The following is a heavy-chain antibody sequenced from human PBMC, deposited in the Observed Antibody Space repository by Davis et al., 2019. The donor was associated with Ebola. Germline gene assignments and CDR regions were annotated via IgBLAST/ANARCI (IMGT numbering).Heavy chain of an antibody. J-gene: IGHJ5*02. CDR1: SGSISSSSYY. D-gene: IGHD3-10*01. CDR3: ARSITIIRGVIPWFDP. Sequence: SETLSLTCTVSSGSISSSSYYWGWIRQPPGKGLEWIANIYYSGSTQYNPSLKSRVTMSVDTSKNQVSLRLSSVTAADTAVYYCARSITIIRGVIPWFDPWGQGTLVTVSS. CDR2: IYYSGST. V-gene: IGHV4-39*07.